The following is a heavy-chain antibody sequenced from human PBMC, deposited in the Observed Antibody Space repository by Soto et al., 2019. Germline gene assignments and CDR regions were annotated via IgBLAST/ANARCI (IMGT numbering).Heavy chain of an antibody. CDR2: IIPIFGTA. D-gene: IGHD5-18*01. Sequence: ASVKVSCKASGGTFSSYAISWVRQAPGQGLEWMGGIIPIFGTANYAQKFQGRVTITADESTSTAYMELSSLRSEDTAVYYCARVYSYGQGHFDYWGQGTLVTVSS. CDR3: ARVYSYGQGHFDY. CDR1: GGTFSSYA. V-gene: IGHV1-69*13. J-gene: IGHJ4*02.